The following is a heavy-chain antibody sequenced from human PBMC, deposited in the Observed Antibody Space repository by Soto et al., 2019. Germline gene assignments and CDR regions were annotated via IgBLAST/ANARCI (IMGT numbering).Heavy chain of an antibody. V-gene: IGHV1-18*01. J-gene: IGHJ4*02. CDR3: ARGGVYDDYIWGSYRPRSFDY. CDR2: ISAYNGNT. D-gene: IGHD3-16*02. CDR1: GYTFTSYG. Sequence: QVQLVQSGAEVKKPGASVKVSCKASGYTFTSYGISWVRQAPGQGLEWMGWISAYNGNTNYAQKLQGRVTMTTDTSTSTAYIELRSLRSDDTAVYYCARGGVYDDYIWGSYRPRSFDYWGQGTLVTVSS.